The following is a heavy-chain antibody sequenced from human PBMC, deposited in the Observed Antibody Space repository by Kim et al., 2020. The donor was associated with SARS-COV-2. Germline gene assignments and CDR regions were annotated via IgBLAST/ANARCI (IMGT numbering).Heavy chain of an antibody. CDR1: GDSISGSSYY. Sequence: SETLSLTCTVSGDSISGSSYYWGWIRQPPGKGLEWIGNIYYSGTTNYNPSLKSRVTISIDTSKNQFSLKLSSVTAADTAVYYCAKGVNCGQGDLGTVAS. V-gene: IGHV4-39*01. J-gene: IGHJ4*02. CDR3: AKGVN. CDR2: IYYSGTT.